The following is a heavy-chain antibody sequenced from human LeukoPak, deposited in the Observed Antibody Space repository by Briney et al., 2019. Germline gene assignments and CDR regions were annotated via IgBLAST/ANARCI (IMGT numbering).Heavy chain of an antibody. Sequence: QAGGSLRLSCAASGFTFSNYWRHWVRQAPGKVLVWVSRIHTDGISTTYADSVKGRFTISRDNAKNTLYLQMNSLRAEDTAVYYCASGELDSLYYFDYWGQGTLVTVSS. V-gene: IGHV3-74*01. CDR2: IHTDGIST. CDR3: ASGELDSLYYFDY. CDR1: GFTFSNYW. J-gene: IGHJ4*02. D-gene: IGHD1-1*01.